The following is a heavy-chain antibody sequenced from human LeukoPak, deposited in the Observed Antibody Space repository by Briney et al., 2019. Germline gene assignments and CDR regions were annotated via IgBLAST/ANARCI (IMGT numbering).Heavy chain of an antibody. CDR1: GFTFSSYW. Sequence: GGSLRLSCAASGFTFSSYWMSWVRQAPGKGLEWVANIKQDGSKKYYVDSVKGRFTIFRDNAKNSLYLQMNSLRAEDTAVYYCARDYYGSGSAWGDFDYWGQGTLVTVSS. V-gene: IGHV3-7*01. CDR3: ARDYYGSGSAWGDFDY. CDR2: IKQDGSKK. D-gene: IGHD3-10*01. J-gene: IGHJ4*02.